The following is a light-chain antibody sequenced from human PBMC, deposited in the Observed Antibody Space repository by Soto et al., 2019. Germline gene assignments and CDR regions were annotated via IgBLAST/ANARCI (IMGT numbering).Light chain of an antibody. J-gene: IGKJ5*01. CDR1: QSVSSN. CDR2: GAS. V-gene: IGKV3-15*01. CDR3: QKYNNWPPT. Sequence: EIVMTQSPATLSVSPGERATLSCRASQSVSSNLAWYQQKPGQAPRLLIYGASTRATGIPARFSGSGSGTEFTLTISSLQSEDFAAYYCQKYNNWPPTFGQGTRLEIK.